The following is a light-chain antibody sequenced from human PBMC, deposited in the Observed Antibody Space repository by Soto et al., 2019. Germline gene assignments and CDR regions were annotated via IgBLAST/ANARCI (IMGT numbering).Light chain of an antibody. V-gene: IGKV3-20*01. CDR3: QQYDTSPRT. CDR2: GAS. J-gene: IGKJ1*01. Sequence: IVLTHSPGTLSWSPGERAALSFRASQSLSSNYLAWHQQKTGQAPRLLIYGASSRATGIPDRFSGSGSGTDFTLTITRLEPEDFAVYYCQQYDTSPRTFGQGTKVDIK. CDR1: QSLSSNY.